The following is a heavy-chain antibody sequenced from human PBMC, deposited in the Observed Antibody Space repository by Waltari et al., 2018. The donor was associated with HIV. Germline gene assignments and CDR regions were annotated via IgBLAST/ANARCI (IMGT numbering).Heavy chain of an antibody. CDR1: GFNFRNYN. V-gene: IGHV3-21*01. Sequence: DVQLVESGGGLVKPGGSLGLSCTASGFNFRNYNMNWVRQAPGKGLEWVSSISSTSSHIFYANSVRGRFTISRDNSKNSLYLQMKSLTADDTAVYYCATDLLDFWGQGTLVIVSS. CDR2: ISSTSSHI. CDR3: ATDLLDF. J-gene: IGHJ4*02.